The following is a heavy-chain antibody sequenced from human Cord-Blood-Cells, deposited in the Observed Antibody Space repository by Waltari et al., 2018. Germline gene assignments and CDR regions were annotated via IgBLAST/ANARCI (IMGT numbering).Heavy chain of an antibody. Sequence: QVQLQQWGAGLLKPSETLSLTCAVYGGSFSGYYWSWIRQPPGKGLEWIGEINHSGSTNYNPSLKSRVTISVDTSKNQFSLKLSSVTAADTAVYYCARGLGAAAGSNPSYYFDYWGQGTLVTVSS. V-gene: IGHV4-34*01. D-gene: IGHD6-13*01. CDR3: ARGLGAAAGSNPSYYFDY. CDR1: GGSFSGYY. CDR2: INHSGST. J-gene: IGHJ4*02.